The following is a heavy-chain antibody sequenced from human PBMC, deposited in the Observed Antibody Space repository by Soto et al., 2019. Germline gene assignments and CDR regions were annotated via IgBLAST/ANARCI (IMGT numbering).Heavy chain of an antibody. V-gene: IGHV1-2*02. Sequence: QVPLVQSGAEVKKPGASVKVSCNASGYSFTDFYMHWVRQAPGQGLEWLGWINPNTGDTDYAQIFQGRVSLTRDTSTSTAYMEMTRLTSDDTAVYYCAKDPPRGVQLVVGDFWGQGTLVTVSS. CDR1: GYSFTDFY. D-gene: IGHD3-10*01. CDR3: AKDPPRGVQLVVGDF. J-gene: IGHJ4*02. CDR2: INPNTGDT.